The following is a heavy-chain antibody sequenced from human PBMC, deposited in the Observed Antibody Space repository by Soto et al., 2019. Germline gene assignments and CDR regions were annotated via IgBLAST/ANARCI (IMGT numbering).Heavy chain of an antibody. Sequence: GGSLRLSCAASGFTFSSYAMSWVRQAPGKGLEWVSATSGSGGSTYYADSVKGRFTISRDNSKNTLYLQMNSLRAEDTAVYYCAKGGPRGPLIAAAGPFDYWGQGTLVTVSS. CDR2: TSGSGGST. CDR1: GFTFSSYA. V-gene: IGHV3-23*01. CDR3: AKGGPRGPLIAAAGPFDY. D-gene: IGHD6-13*01. J-gene: IGHJ4*02.